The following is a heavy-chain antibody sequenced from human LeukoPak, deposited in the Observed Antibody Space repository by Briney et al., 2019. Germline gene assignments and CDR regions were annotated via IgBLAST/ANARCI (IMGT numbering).Heavy chain of an antibody. Sequence: GGSLRLSGAASGFTFSSYAMSWVRQAPGKGLEWVSAISGSGGSTYYADSVKGRFTISRDNSKNTLYLQMNSLRAEDTAVYYCAKEVVVVITTPTEAGFDYWGQGTLVTVSS. D-gene: IGHD3-22*01. CDR1: GFTFSSYA. CDR2: ISGSGGST. CDR3: AKEVVVVITTPTEAGFDY. J-gene: IGHJ4*02. V-gene: IGHV3-23*01.